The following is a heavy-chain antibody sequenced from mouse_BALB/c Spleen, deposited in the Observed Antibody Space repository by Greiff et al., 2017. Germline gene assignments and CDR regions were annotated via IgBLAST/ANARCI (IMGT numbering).Heavy chain of an antibody. D-gene: IGHD1-1*01. Sequence: EVQGVESGGGLVQPGGSLKLSCAASGFTFSSYTMSWVRQTPEKRLEWVAYISNGGGSTYYPDTVKGRFTISRDNAKNTLYLQMSSLKSEDTAMYYCARLGSSSYYFDYWGQGTTLTVSS. CDR2: ISNGGGST. CDR3: ARLGSSSYYFDY. J-gene: IGHJ2*01. V-gene: IGHV5-12-2*01. CDR1: GFTFSSYT.